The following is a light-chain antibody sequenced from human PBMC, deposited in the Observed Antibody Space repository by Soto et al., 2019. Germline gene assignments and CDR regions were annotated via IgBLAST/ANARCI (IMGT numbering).Light chain of an antibody. CDR2: GVS. Sequence: QSLGTVSVTQRERATLSCRARQTIGSNLAWYQQRPGQAPRLLIYGVSSRATGVPARFSGSGSGTEFTLTINCLLSDDSGVYYCQSYISWPTFGQGTKVDIK. J-gene: IGKJ1*01. CDR1: QTIGSN. CDR3: QSYISWPT. V-gene: IGKV3-15*01.